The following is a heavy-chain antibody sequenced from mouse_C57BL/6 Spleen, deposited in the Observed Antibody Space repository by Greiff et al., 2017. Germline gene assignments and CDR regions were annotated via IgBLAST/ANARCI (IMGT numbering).Heavy chain of an antibody. CDR1: GYAFSSSW. J-gene: IGHJ3*01. Sequence: VQLQQSGPELVKPGASVKISCKASGYAFSSSWMNWVKQRPGKGLEWIGRIYPGAGDTNYNGKFKGKATLTADKSSSTAYMQLSSLTSEDSAVYFGAGHDGSAWCAYWGQGTLVTVSA. V-gene: IGHV1-82*01. CDR2: IYPGAGDT. D-gene: IGHD2-3*01. CDR3: AGHDGSAWCAY.